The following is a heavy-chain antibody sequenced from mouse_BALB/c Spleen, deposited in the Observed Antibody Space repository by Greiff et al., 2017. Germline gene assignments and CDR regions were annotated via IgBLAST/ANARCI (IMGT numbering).Heavy chain of an antibody. V-gene: IGHV1-80*01. J-gene: IGHJ4*01. Sequence: QVQLKESGAELVRPGSSVKISCKASGYAFSSYWMNWVKQRPGQGLEWIGQIYPGDGDTNYNGKFKGKATLTADKSSSTAYMQLSSLTSEDSAVYFCARKAPYAMDYWGQGTSVTVSS. CDR2: IYPGDGDT. D-gene: IGHD3-2*02. CDR3: ARKAPYAMDY. CDR1: GYAFSSYW.